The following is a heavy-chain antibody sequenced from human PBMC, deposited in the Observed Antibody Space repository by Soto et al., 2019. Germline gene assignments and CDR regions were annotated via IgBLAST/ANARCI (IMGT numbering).Heavy chain of an antibody. J-gene: IGHJ4*02. CDR3: AKSPSYPVHFDY. D-gene: IGHD1-26*01. Sequence: QVQLVGSGGGVVQPGRSLRLSCAASGFTFSSYGMHWVRQAPGKGLEWVAVISYDGSNKYYADSVKGRFTISRDNSKNTLYLQMNSLRAEDTAVYYCAKSPSYPVHFDYWGQGTLVTVSS. CDR1: GFTFSSYG. CDR2: ISYDGSNK. V-gene: IGHV3-30*18.